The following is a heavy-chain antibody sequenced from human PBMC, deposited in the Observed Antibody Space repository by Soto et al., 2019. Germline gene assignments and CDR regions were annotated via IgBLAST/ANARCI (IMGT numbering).Heavy chain of an antibody. Sequence: SGGSLRLSCVASGFTFSSYSMNWVRQAPGEGLEWVSYISSSSSTIYYADSVKGRFTISRDNAKNSLYLQMNSLRDEDTAVYYCARDTVVVAANIRVGYYYGMDVWGQGTTVTVSS. D-gene: IGHD2-15*01. CDR1: GFTFSSYS. CDR2: ISSSSSTI. J-gene: IGHJ6*02. CDR3: ARDTVVVAANIRVGYYYGMDV. V-gene: IGHV3-48*02.